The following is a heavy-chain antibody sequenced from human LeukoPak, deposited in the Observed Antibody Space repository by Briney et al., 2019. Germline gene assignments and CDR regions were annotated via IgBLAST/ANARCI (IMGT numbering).Heavy chain of an antibody. CDR2: IYYSGST. CDR3: ARETTVTTGWYFDL. CDR1: GGSISSSSYY. D-gene: IGHD4-17*01. Sequence: SETLSLTCTVSGGSISSSSYYWGWIRQPPGQGLEWIGRIYYSGSTYYNPSRKSRITISVDTTKNQFSLKLSPVTAAAAAVYYCARETTVTTGWYFDLWGRGTLVTVSS. V-gene: IGHV4-39*07. J-gene: IGHJ2*01.